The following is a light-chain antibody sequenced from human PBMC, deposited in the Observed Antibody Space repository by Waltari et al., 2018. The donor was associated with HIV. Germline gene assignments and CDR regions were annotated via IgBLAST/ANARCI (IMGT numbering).Light chain of an antibody. CDR1: PLAGRL. Sequence: SWQLTQPPSVSLSPGQTARITCSGNPLAGRLGSWCQQRPGQAPVLVMFRDTQRPSEIPARFSGSRSGTTVTLTIVGVRAEDEGVFYCQTADTSGGHLFGGGTTLTVL. CDR2: RDT. CDR3: QTADTSGGHL. V-gene: IGLV3-25*03. J-gene: IGLJ2*01.